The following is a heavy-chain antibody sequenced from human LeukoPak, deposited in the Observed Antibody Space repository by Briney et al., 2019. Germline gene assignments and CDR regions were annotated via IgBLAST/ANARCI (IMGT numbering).Heavy chain of an antibody. Sequence: GESLKISCNGSGYSFTSYWIGWVRQMPGQGLEWMGIIYPGDSDTRYSPSFQGQVTISADKSISTAYLQWSSLKASDTAMYYCARNIAAAGYYYYGMDVWGQGTTVTVSS. CDR3: ARNIAAAGYYYYGMDV. J-gene: IGHJ6*02. CDR1: GYSFTSYW. D-gene: IGHD6-13*01. CDR2: IYPGDSDT. V-gene: IGHV5-51*01.